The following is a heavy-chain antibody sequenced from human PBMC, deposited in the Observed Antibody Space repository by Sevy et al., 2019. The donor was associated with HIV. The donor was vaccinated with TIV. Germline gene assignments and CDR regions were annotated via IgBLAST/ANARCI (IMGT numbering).Heavy chain of an antibody. V-gene: IGHV3-30-3*01. D-gene: IGHD3-22*01. CDR2: ISYAGSNK. CDR1: GFTFSSYA. J-gene: IGHJ4*02. CDR3: ASEQSPSYYYDSSGFRPPDY. Sequence: GGSLRLSCAASGFTFSSYAMHWVRQAPGKGLEWVAVISYAGSNKYYADSVKGRFTISRDNSKNTLYLQMNSLRAEDTAVYYCASEQSPSYYYDSSGFRPPDYWGQGTLVTVSS.